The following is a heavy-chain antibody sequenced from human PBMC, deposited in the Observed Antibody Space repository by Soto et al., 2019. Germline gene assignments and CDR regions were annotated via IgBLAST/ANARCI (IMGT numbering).Heavy chain of an antibody. CDR1: GFTFSSYW. CDR2: IKQDGSEK. V-gene: IGHV3-7*03. J-gene: IGHJ6*02. Sequence: PGGSLRLSCAASGFTFSSYWMSWVRQAPGKGLEWVANIKQDGSEKYYADSVKGRFTISRDNAKNSLYLQMNSLRAEDTAVYYCARAGDFWSGSPYYYYYGMDVWGQGTTVTVSS. D-gene: IGHD3-3*01. CDR3: ARAGDFWSGSPYYYYYGMDV.